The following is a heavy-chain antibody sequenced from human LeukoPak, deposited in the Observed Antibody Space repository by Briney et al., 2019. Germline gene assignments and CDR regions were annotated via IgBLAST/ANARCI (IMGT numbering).Heavy chain of an antibody. D-gene: IGHD2-2*01. CDR2: INPNSGGA. Sequence: ASVKVSCKASGYTFTGYYMHWVRQAPGQGLEWMGWINPNSGGANYAQKFQGRVTMTRDTSISTAYMELSRLRSDDTAVYYCARDFDFARGSEGYQLILSWFDPWGQGTLVTVSS. J-gene: IGHJ5*02. CDR1: GYTFTGYY. CDR3: ARDFDFARGSEGYQLILSWFDP. V-gene: IGHV1-2*02.